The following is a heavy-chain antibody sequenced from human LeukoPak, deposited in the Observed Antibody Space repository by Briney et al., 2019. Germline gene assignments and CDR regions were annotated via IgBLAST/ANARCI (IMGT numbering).Heavy chain of an antibody. Sequence: GGSLRLSCVVSGFTFSSYCMKWVRQAPGKGLEWVSSISSSSSYIYYADSVKGRFTISRDNAKNSLYLQMNSLRAEDTAVYYCARVFKQWLAEPFDYWGQGTLVTVTS. V-gene: IGHV3-21*01. D-gene: IGHD6-19*01. CDR2: ISSSSSYI. CDR3: ARVFKQWLAEPFDY. J-gene: IGHJ4*02. CDR1: GFTFSSYC.